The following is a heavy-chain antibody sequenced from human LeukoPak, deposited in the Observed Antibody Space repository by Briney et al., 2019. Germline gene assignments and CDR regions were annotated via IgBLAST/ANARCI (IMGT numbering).Heavy chain of an antibody. D-gene: IGHD5-24*01. CDR2: ITWGATDS. V-gene: IGHV3-43*01. CDR1: GFKFADAP. J-gene: IGHJ3*01. CDR3: AKDASFRRGHNFDASDL. Sequence: GGSLRLSCTASGFKFADAPMHWVRQPPGKGLEWIALITWGATDSYYADSVRGRFTISRDDSRNTLYLQMNSPRSEDTALYYCAKDASFRRGHNFDASDLWGLGTMVIVSS.